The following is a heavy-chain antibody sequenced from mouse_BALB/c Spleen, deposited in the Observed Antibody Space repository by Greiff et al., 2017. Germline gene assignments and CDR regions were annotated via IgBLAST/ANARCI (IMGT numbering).Heavy chain of an antibody. J-gene: IGHJ4*01. Sequence: EVKLQESGGGLVRPGGSLKLSCAASGFTFSSYTMSWVRQTPEKRLEWVAYISTGGGSTYYPDTVKGRFTISRDNAKNTLYLQMSSLKSEDTAMYYCARRGLFAMDYWGQGTSVTVSS. V-gene: IGHV5-12-2*01. CDR3: ARRGLFAMDY. CDR2: ISTGGGST. CDR1: GFTFSSYT. D-gene: IGHD1-1*01.